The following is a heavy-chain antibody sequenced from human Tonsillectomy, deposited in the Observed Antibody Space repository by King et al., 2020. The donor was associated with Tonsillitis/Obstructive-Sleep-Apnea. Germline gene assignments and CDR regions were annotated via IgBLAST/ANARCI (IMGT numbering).Heavy chain of an antibody. V-gene: IGHV1-18*01. CDR2: ISAYNGNT. CDR3: ARDKHTYYYDSSCYSYDAFYI. D-gene: IGHD3-22*01. Sequence: SWVRQAPGQVLEWMGWISAYNGNTNNAQKLQGRVTMTTDTSTITAYMELRSLRSDDTAVSYCARDKHTYYYDSSCYSYDAFYIWCQVTMVTVS. J-gene: IGHJ3*02.